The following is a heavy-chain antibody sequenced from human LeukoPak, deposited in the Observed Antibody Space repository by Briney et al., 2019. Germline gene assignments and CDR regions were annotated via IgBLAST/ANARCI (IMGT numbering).Heavy chain of an antibody. V-gene: IGHV3-15*01. D-gene: IGHD2-21*01. CDR1: GFTFSNAW. J-gene: IGHJ5*01. CDR3: AKDPETYSSRWFDS. CDR2: IKSKTDGGTT. Sequence: PGGSLRLSCAASGFTFSNAWMSWVRQAPGKGLEWVGRIKSKTDGGTTDYAAPVKGRFTISRDDSKNTLFLQMNSLQTEDTAVYYCAKDPETYSSRWFDSWGQGTLVTVSS.